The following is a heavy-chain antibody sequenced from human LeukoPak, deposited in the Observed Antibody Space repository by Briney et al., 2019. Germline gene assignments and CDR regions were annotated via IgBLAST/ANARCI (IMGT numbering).Heavy chain of an antibody. CDR2: ISYDGSNK. CDR1: GFTFSSYG. J-gene: IGHJ4*02. V-gene: IGHV3-30*03. Sequence: GGSLRLSCAASGFTFSSYGMHWVRQAPGKGLEWVAVISYDGSNKYHADSVKGRFTISRDNSKNTLYLQMNSLRAEDTAVYYCASESGSYDDYWGQGTLVTVSS. CDR3: ASESGSYDDY. D-gene: IGHD1-26*01.